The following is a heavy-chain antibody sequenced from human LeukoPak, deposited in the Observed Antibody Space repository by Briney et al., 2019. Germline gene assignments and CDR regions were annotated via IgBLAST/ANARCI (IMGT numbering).Heavy chain of an antibody. CDR2: ISGSGGST. V-gene: IGHV3-23*01. Sequence: GGSLRLSCAASGFTFSSYAMSWVRQAPGKGLEWVSAISGSGGSTYYAGSVKGRFTISRDNSKNTLYLQMNSLRAEDTAVYYCAKVHRGWVWYFDLWGRGTLVTVSS. D-gene: IGHD3-10*01. CDR3: AKVHRGWVWYFDL. CDR1: GFTFSSYA. J-gene: IGHJ2*01.